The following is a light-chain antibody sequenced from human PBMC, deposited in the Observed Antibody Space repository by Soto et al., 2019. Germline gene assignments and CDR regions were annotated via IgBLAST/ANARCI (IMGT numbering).Light chain of an antibody. CDR1: QSSSNY. J-gene: IGKJ4*01. CDR2: GAF. CDR3: QKSYSAPQVT. V-gene: IGKV1-39*01. Sequence: DLEITQSPSSLSARAGQTVAMTCTTAQSSSNYLNWYQQQPGKAPKLLIYGAFSLQSGVPSRFSGSGSGTDFTLTISSLQPEVFATYYCQKSYSAPQVTFGRGTKVDIK.